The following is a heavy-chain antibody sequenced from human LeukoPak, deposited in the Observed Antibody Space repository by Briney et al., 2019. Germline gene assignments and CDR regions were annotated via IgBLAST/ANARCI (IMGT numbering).Heavy chain of an antibody. Sequence: SETLSLTCTVSGGSISSYYWTWIRQPPGKGLEWIGYIYYSGSTNYNPSLKSRVTISVDTSKNQFSLKLSSVTAADTAVYYCARGSSSLGEDYWGQGTLVTASS. V-gene: IGHV4-59*12. J-gene: IGHJ4*02. CDR2: IYYSGST. D-gene: IGHD6-6*01. CDR3: ARGSSSLGEDY. CDR1: GGSISSYY.